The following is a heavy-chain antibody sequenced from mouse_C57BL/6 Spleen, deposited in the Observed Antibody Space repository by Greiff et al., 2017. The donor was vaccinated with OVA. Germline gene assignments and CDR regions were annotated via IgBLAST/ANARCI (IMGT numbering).Heavy chain of an antibody. CDR1: GYTFTSYW. CDR3: ARGDGSSPPGFAY. J-gene: IGHJ3*01. CDR2: IDPSDSYT. D-gene: IGHD1-1*01. Sequence: QVQLQQPGAELVMPGASVKLSCKASGYTFTSYWMHWVKQRPGQGLEWIGEIDPSDSYTNYNQKFKGKSTLTVDKSSSTAYMQLSSLTSEDSAVYYCARGDGSSPPGFAYWGQGTLVTVSA. V-gene: IGHV1-69*01.